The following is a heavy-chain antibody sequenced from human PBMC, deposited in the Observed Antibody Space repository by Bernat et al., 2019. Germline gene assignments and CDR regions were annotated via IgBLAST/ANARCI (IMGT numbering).Heavy chain of an antibody. Sequence: EVQLLESGGGLVQVGGSLRVSCAASRFTFSSYAMSWVRQAPGKGLEWVSAISGSGGSTDYADSVKGRFTISRDNSKNTLYLQMNSLRAEDTAVYYCAKEGVVAMAGIRSLYYFDYWGQGTLVTVSS. J-gene: IGHJ4*02. D-gene: IGHD6-19*01. CDR3: AKEGVVAMAGIRSLYYFDY. CDR1: RFTFSSYA. V-gene: IGHV3-23*01. CDR2: ISGSGGST.